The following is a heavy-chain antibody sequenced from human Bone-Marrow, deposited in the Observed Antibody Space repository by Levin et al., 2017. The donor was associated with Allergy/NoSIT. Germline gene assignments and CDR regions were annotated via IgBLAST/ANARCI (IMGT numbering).Heavy chain of an antibody. CDR1: GGSVSSFDHY. V-gene: IGHV4-61*08. CDR2: TSKSGYA. Sequence: ASETLSLTCTVSGGSVSSFDHYWSWIRQPPGKGLEWIGVTSKSGYATYNPSLKSRVSISLDTSRDEFSLSLTSVTAADTAFYYCARVYSWYAVTDWGPGSLVTISS. CDR3: ARVYSWYAVTD. J-gene: IGHJ4*02. D-gene: IGHD6-13*01.